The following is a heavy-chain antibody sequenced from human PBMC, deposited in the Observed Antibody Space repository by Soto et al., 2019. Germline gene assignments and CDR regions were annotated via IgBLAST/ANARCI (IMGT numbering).Heavy chain of an antibody. V-gene: IGHV4-34*01. CDR2: ISHSGST. D-gene: IGHD1-26*01. CDR1: GGSFSGYY. CDR3: AKSGSYYYYGMDV. Sequence: PSETLSLTCAVYGGSFSGYYWIWIRQPPGKGLEWIGEISHSGSTNYNPSLKSRVTISVDTSKNQFSLKLSSVTAADTAVYYCAKSGSYYYYGMDVWGQGTTVTVSS. J-gene: IGHJ6*02.